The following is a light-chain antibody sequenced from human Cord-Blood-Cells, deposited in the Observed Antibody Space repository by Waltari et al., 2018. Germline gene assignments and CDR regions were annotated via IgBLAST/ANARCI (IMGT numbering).Light chain of an antibody. J-gene: IGKJ4*01. V-gene: IGKV1-5*01. CDR1: QCISSW. CDR2: DAS. CDR3: KQYNSYST. Sequence: DIQMTQSPSTLSPSLGDRVTITGRASQCISSWLACYQQQPGKAPKLLIYDASSLESGVPSRFSGSGTVTEFTLTISSLQPDGLATNYCKQYNSYSTFGGGTKVEIK.